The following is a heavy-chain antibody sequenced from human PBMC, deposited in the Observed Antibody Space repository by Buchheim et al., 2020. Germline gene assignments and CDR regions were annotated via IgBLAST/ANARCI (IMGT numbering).Heavy chain of an antibody. Sequence: QVQLVESGGGVVQPGRSLRLSCAASGFTFSSYGMHWVRQAPGKGLEWVAVISYDGSNKYYADSVKGRFTISRDNSKNTLYLQMNSLRAEDTAVYYCAKDLYYYGSGSYSHYYYYYGMDVWGQETT. D-gene: IGHD3-10*01. CDR3: AKDLYYYGSGSYSHYYYYYGMDV. V-gene: IGHV3-30*18. CDR2: ISYDGSNK. J-gene: IGHJ6*02. CDR1: GFTFSSYG.